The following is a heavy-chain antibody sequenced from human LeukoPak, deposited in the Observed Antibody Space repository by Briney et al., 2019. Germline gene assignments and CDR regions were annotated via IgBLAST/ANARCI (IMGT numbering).Heavy chain of an antibody. V-gene: IGHV3-23*01. J-gene: IGHJ4*02. CDR2: ITGSGEST. CDR1: GFTFSTYS. Sequence: GGSLRLSCAASGFTFSTYSMSWVRQAPGKGLEWVSAITGSGESTDYADSVKGRFTISRDNSKNTLSLQMNSLRAEDSAVYYCAKNDSGFSYGKDWGQGTLVTVSS. CDR3: AKNDSGFSYGKD. D-gene: IGHD5-18*01.